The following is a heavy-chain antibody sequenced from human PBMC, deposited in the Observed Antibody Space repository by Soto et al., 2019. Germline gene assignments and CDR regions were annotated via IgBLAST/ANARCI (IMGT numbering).Heavy chain of an antibody. D-gene: IGHD5-12*01. CDR3: AREGDGYKAFDY. V-gene: IGHV4-59*01. J-gene: IGHJ4*02. Sequence: QVQLQESGPGLVKPSETLSLTCTVSGGSISSYYWSWIRQPPGKGLEWIGYIYYNGSTNYNPSLKSRVTISVDTSKNQFSLKLSSVTAADTAVYYCAREGDGYKAFDYWGQGTLVTVSS. CDR1: GGSISSYY. CDR2: IYYNGST.